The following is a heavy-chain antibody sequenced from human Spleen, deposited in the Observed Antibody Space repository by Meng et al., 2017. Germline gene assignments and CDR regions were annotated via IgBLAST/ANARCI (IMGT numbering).Heavy chain of an antibody. CDR2: ISYDGSNK. CDR1: GFTFSSYA. D-gene: IGHD4-23*01. V-gene: IGHV3-30*01. Sequence: GGSLRLSCAASGFTFSSYAMHWVRQAPGKGLEWVAVISYDGSNKYYADSVKGRFTISRDNSKNTLYLQMNSLRAEDTAVYYCARRDYGGSYYFGMDVWGQGTTVTVSS. J-gene: IGHJ6*02. CDR3: ARRDYGGSYYFGMDV.